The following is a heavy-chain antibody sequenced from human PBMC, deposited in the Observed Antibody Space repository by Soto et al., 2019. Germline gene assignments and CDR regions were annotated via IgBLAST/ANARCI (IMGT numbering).Heavy chain of an antibody. J-gene: IGHJ4*02. CDR2: ISGDGGTT. Sequence: PGGSLRLSCAASGFTFSSYAMSWVRQAPGKGLEWVSGISGDGGTTYYADSVKGRFIISRDNFKNTLYLQMNNLRAEDTALYYCARGSGSLYYFHYWGQGTLVTVSS. D-gene: IGHD1-26*01. CDR3: ARGSGSLYYFHY. CDR1: GFTFSSYA. V-gene: IGHV3-23*01.